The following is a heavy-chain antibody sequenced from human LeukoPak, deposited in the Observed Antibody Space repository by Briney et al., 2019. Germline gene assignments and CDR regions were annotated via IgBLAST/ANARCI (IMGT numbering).Heavy chain of an antibody. Sequence: GASVKVSCKASGYTFTGYYMHWVRQAPGQGLEWMGWINPNSGGTNYAQKFQGRVTMTRDTSISTAYMELSRLRSDDTAVYYCAREYYDSSGHPGGDYWGQGTLVTVSS. D-gene: IGHD3-22*01. CDR3: AREYYDSSGHPGGDY. J-gene: IGHJ4*02. CDR1: GYTFTGYY. CDR2: INPNSGGT. V-gene: IGHV1-2*02.